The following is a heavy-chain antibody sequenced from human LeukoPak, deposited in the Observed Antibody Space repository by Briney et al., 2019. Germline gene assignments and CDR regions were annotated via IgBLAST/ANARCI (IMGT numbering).Heavy chain of an antibody. J-gene: IGHJ4*02. CDR2: INHSGST. Sequence: SETLSLTCAVYGGSFSGYYWSWIRQPPGKGLEWIGEINHSGSTNYNPSLKSRVTISVDTSKNQFSLKLSSVTAADTAVYYCARGPWRDCSSTSCYGGKPFDYWGQGTLVTVSS. CDR1: GGSFSGYY. D-gene: IGHD2-2*01. V-gene: IGHV4-34*01. CDR3: ARGPWRDCSSTSCYGGKPFDY.